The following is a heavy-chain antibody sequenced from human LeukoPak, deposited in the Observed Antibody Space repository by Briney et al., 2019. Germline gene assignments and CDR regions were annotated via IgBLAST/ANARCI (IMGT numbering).Heavy chain of an antibody. Sequence: SAGSLRLSCAASGFTFSSYEMNWVRQAPGKGLEWVSYISSSGSTIYYADSVKGRFTISRDNAKNSLYLQMNSLRAEDTAVYYCARDKRGAVAGQYYYYYMDVWGKGTTVTISS. CDR2: ISSSGSTI. CDR3: ARDKRGAVAGQYYYYYMDV. J-gene: IGHJ6*03. D-gene: IGHD6-19*01. V-gene: IGHV3-48*03. CDR1: GFTFSSYE.